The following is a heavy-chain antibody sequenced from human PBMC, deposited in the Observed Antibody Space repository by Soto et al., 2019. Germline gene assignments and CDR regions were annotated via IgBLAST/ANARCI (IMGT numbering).Heavy chain of an antibody. Sequence: EVQLLESGGGLVQPGGSLRLSCAASGFTFSIYAMSWVRQAPGKGLEWVSAISGGGGSTYYADSVKGRFTISRDNSKKTLYLQMNGLRAEDTAVYYCANTLGKAIQWQGDAFAIWGQGTMVTVSS. D-gene: IGHD6-19*01. J-gene: IGHJ3*02. CDR3: ANTLGKAIQWQGDAFAI. V-gene: IGHV3-23*01. CDR1: GFTFSIYA. CDR2: ISGGGGST.